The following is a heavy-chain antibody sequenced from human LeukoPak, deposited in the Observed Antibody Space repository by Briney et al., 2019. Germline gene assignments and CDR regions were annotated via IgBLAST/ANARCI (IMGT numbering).Heavy chain of an antibody. D-gene: IGHD5-12*01. Sequence: GGSLRLSCAASGXTFSTYAMSWVRQAPGKGLEWVSAVRGSGSDTYYADSVKGRFTISRDNSKNTLHLQMNSLRAEDTAIYYCAKTSRVNSAYDSPFDYWGQGTLVTVSS. CDR1: GXTFSTYA. V-gene: IGHV3-23*01. CDR3: AKTSRVNSAYDSPFDY. CDR2: VRGSGSDT. J-gene: IGHJ4*02.